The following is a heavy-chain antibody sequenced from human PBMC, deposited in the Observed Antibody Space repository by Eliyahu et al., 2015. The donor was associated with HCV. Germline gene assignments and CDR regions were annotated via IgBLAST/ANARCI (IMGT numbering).Heavy chain of an antibody. CDR1: GGSISSSSYY. D-gene: IGHD1-1*01. CDR2: IYYSGST. J-gene: IGHJ4*02. CDR3: ARPRGQTINTIDY. V-gene: IGHV4-39*01. Sequence: QLQLQESGPGLVKPSETLSLTCTVSGGSISSSSYYWGWIRQPPGXGLEWIGSIYYSGSTYYNPSLKSRVTISVDTSKNQFSLKLSSVTAADTAVYYCARPRGQTINTIDYWGQGTLVTVSS.